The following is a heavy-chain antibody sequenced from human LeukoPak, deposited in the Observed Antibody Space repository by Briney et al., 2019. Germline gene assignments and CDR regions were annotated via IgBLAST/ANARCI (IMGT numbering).Heavy chain of an antibody. CDR2: INPNSGGT. Sequence: ASVKVSCKASGYTFTGYYIHWVRQAPGQGLEWMGWINPNSGGTNYAQKFQGRVTMTRDTSISTAYMELSRLRSDDTAVYYCARDRTPIGWYAFDIWGQGTMVTVSS. J-gene: IGHJ3*02. CDR1: GYTFTGYY. V-gene: IGHV1-2*02. CDR3: ARDRTPIGWYAFDI. D-gene: IGHD2-15*01.